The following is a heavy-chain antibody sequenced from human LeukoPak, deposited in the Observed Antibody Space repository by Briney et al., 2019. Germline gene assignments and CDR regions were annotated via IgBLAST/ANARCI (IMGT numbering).Heavy chain of an antibody. V-gene: IGHV1-2*02. J-gene: IGHJ3*02. CDR3: ARVTPSSYDFWSGSGAFDI. CDR2: INPNSGGT. D-gene: IGHD3-3*01. CDR1: GYTFTGYY. Sequence: ASVKVSCKASGYTFTGYYMHWVRQAPGQGLEWMGWINPNSGGTNYAQKFQGRVTMTRDTSISTAYMELSRLRSDDTAVYYCARVTPSSYDFWSGSGAFDIWGQGTMVTVSS.